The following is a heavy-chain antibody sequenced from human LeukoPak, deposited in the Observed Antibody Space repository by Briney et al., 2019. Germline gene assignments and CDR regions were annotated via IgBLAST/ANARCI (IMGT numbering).Heavy chain of an antibody. CDR1: EFLFSPYA. Sequence: PGGSLRLSCAASEFLFSPYAMNWVRQAPGKGLEWVSVIGASGSSAYYADSVKGRFTISRDNSKTTLYLQMNSLRAEDTAVYYCARGLSSVNDAFDIWGQGTMVTVSS. CDR2: IGASGSSA. D-gene: IGHD3-10*01. CDR3: ARGLSSVNDAFDI. V-gene: IGHV3-23*01. J-gene: IGHJ3*02.